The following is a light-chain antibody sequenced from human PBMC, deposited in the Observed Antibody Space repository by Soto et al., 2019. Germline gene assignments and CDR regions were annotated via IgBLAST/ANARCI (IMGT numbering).Light chain of an antibody. CDR2: DAS. CDR1: QSVSSY. V-gene: IGKV3-11*01. J-gene: IGKJ3*01. CDR3: QQRSNWPPRVT. Sequence: EIVLTQSPATLSLSPGERATLSCRASQSVSSYLACYQQKPGQAPRLLIYDASNRATGIPARFSGSGSGTDFTLTISSLEPADFAVYYCQQRSNWPPRVTFGPGTKVDIK.